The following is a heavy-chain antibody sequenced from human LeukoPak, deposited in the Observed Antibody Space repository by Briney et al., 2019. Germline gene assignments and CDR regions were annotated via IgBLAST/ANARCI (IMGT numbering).Heavy chain of an antibody. CDR1: GYTFIGYY. D-gene: IGHD6-13*01. J-gene: IGHJ5*02. V-gene: IGHV1-2*02. Sequence: GASVKGSCKASGYTFIGYYIQWMRQAPGQGLEWMGWINPNSGGTKYAQKFQGGVTMTRDTSISTAYMELSRLTSDDTAVYYCARDVFVQQKLSFDPWGQGTLVTVSS. CDR3: ARDVFVQQKLSFDP. CDR2: INPNSGGT.